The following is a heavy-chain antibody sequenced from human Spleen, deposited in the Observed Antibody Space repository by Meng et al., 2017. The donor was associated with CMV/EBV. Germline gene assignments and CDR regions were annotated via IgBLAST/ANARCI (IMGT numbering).Heavy chain of an antibody. V-gene: IGHV1-2*02. CDR1: GNTFTGYY. CDR3: ASGVVVPADSYYYGMDV. Sequence: ASVKVSCKASGNTFTGYYMHWVRQAPGQGLEWMGWINPNSGGTNYAQNFQGRVTMTRDTSISTAYMELSRLRSGDTAVYYCASGVVVPADSYYYGMDVWGQGTTVTVSS. D-gene: IGHD2-2*01. J-gene: IGHJ6*02. CDR2: INPNSGGT.